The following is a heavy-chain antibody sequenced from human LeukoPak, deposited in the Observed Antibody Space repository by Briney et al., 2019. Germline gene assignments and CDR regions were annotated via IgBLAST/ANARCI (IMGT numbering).Heavy chain of an antibody. CDR2: IYYSGST. CDR3: ARDSDYSSSWYWDY. V-gene: IGHV4-59*01. Sequence: NPSETLSLTCTVSGGSISSYYWSWIRQPPGKGLEWIGYIYYSGSTNYNPSLKSRVTISVDTSKNQFSLKLSSVTAADTAVYYCARDSDYSSSWYWDYWGQGTLVTVSS. J-gene: IGHJ4*02. D-gene: IGHD6-13*01. CDR1: GGSISSYY.